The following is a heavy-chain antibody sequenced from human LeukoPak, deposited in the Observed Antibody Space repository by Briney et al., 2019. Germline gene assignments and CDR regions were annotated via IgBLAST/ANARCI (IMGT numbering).Heavy chain of an antibody. J-gene: IGHJ4*02. CDR1: GYTFTSYY. Sequence: ASVKASCKASGYTFTSYYMHWVRQAPGQGLEWMGIINPSGGSTSYAQKFQGRVTMTRDTSTSTVYMELSSLRSEDTAVYYCARGPGPGSYGGQVDYWGQGTLVTVSS. V-gene: IGHV1-46*01. CDR3: ARGPGPGSYGGQVDY. D-gene: IGHD3-10*01. CDR2: INPSGGST.